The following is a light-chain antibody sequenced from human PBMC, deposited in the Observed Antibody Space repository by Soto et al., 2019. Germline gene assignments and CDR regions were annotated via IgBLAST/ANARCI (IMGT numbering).Light chain of an antibody. CDR2: GAS. V-gene: IGKV3-20*01. CDR1: QTIRSNY. Sequence: ETVLTQSPGTLSLSPGERATLSCRASQTIRSNYLAWYRQTPGQAPRLLIYGASNRATGIADRFSGSVSGTDFTLIISRLEPEDLALYYCQQYGSSPWTFGQGTKVEIK. CDR3: QQYGSSPWT. J-gene: IGKJ1*01.